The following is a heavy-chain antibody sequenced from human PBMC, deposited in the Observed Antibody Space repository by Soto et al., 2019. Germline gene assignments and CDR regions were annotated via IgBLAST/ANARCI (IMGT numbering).Heavy chain of an antibody. J-gene: IGHJ4*02. D-gene: IGHD6-19*01. CDR1: GGSMSTNY. Sequence: QVQLQESGPGLVKPSETLSLTCIVSGGSMSTNYWSWIRQPPGKGLEWIGYIYYSGSTNYNHSLKSRVTIPVDTSKNQFSLKLSSVTAADTAVYYCAKAVAGYFDYWGQGTLVTVYS. CDR3: AKAVAGYFDY. V-gene: IGHV4-59*01. CDR2: IYYSGST.